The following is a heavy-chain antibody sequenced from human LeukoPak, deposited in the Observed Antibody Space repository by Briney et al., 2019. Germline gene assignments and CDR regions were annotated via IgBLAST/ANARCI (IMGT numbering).Heavy chain of an antibody. CDR2: ISAYNGNT. V-gene: IGHV1-18*01. CDR1: GYTFTSYG. CDR3: AWCITFDPRSAFDI. Sequence: VASVTVSCKASGYTFTSYGISWVRQAPGQGLEWMGWISAYNGNTNYAQKLQGRVTMTTDTSTSTAYMELRSLRSDDTAVYYCAWCITFDPRSAFDIWGHGTMVTVSS. J-gene: IGHJ3*02. D-gene: IGHD2/OR15-2a*01.